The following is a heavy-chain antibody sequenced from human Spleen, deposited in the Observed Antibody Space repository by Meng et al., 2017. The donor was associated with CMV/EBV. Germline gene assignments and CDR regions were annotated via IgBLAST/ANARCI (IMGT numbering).Heavy chain of an antibody. D-gene: IGHD3-22*01. CDR2: IYHSGST. CDR1: GYSISSGYY. V-gene: IGHV4-38-2*02. J-gene: IGHJ4*02. CDR3: ARVYYYNTGAYLGVDY. Sequence: SETLSLTCTVSGYSISSGYYWGWIRQPPGKGLEWIGSIYHSGSTYYNPSLKSRVTISVDTSKNQFSLKLSSVTAADTAVYYCARVYYYNTGAYLGVDYWGQGTLVTVSS.